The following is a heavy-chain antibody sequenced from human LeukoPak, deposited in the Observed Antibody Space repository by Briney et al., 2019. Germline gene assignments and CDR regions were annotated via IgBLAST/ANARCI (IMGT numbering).Heavy chain of an antibody. CDR3: ARGSAAAGFDY. V-gene: IGHV3-33*01. CDR2: IWYDGSNK. D-gene: IGHD6-13*01. J-gene: IGHJ4*02. CDR1: GFIFSKYG. Sequence: QPGRSLRLSCEASGFIFSKYGMHWVRQAPGKGLELVALIWYDGSNKYYADSEKGRFTISRDNSKNTLYLQMNSLTVEDTAVYFCARGSAAAGFDYWGQGTLVTVSS.